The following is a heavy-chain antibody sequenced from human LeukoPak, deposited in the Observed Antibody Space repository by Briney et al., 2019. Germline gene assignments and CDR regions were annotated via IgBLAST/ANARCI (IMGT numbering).Heavy chain of an antibody. CDR2: IREDGGHT. D-gene: IGHD3-10*02. CDR3: AELGITMIGGV. Sequence: PGGSLRLSCVTSGFTFTNHWMGWVRQAPGKGLEWVANIREDGGHTNYVDSVKGRFTISRDNAKNSLFLQMDGLRAEDTAVYYCAELGITMIGGVWGKGTTVTISS. J-gene: IGHJ6*04. CDR1: GFTFTNHW. V-gene: IGHV3-7*01.